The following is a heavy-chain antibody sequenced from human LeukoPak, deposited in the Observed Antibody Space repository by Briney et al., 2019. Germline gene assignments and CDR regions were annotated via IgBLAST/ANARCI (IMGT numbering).Heavy chain of an antibody. J-gene: IGHJ4*02. D-gene: IGHD5-24*01. CDR2: ISSSSSCI. CDR3: AKDATFFEMYYFDY. V-gene: IGHV3-21*01. CDR1: GFTFNTST. Sequence: GGSLRLSCAASGFTFNTSTMSWVRQAPGKGLEWVSSISSSSSCIYYADSVKGRFTISRDNSKNTLSLQMNNLRVDDTAVYYCAKDATFFEMYYFDYWGQGTLATVSS.